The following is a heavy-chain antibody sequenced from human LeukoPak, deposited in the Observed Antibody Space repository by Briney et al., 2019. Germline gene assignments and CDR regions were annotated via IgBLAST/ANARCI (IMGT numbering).Heavy chain of an antibody. CDR3: ARNRNDRARLPSDP. D-gene: IGHD3-22*01. J-gene: IGHJ5*02. V-gene: IGHV3-23*01. Sequence: GGSLRLSCAASEFTFTNYAMSWARQAPGEGLEWVSAISSSGAVTSYTNSVRGRFTISRDNSKSTVYLQMNSLTAEDTAIYYCARNRNDRARLPSDPWVEGTLFTDSS. CDR1: EFTFTNYA. CDR2: ISSSGAVT.